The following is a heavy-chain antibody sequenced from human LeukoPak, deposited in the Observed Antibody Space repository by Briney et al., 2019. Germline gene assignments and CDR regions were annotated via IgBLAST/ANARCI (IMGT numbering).Heavy chain of an antibody. Sequence: PGGSLRLSCAASGFTFSTYGMSWVRQAPGKGLEWVSAISAAGGSTYYADSVKGRFTISRDNPKNTLYVQMNSLRAEDAAVFYCARMDYYTSGTYTYPNFDYWGQGTLVTVSS. CDR3: ARMDYYTSGTYTYPNFDY. CDR1: GFTFSTYG. CDR2: ISAAGGST. D-gene: IGHD3-10*01. V-gene: IGHV3-23*01. J-gene: IGHJ4*02.